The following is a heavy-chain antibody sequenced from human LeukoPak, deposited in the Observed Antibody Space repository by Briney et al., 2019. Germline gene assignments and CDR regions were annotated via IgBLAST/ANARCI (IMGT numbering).Heavy chain of an antibody. CDR2: INHSGST. J-gene: IGHJ4*02. Sequence: NPSETLSLTCAVYGGSFNDYYWSWIRQPPGKGLEWIGEINHSGSTNYNPSLKSRITISIDTPKNHFSLKLSSVTAADTAVYYCASDDSSGYYSMMVYWGQGTLVTVSS. V-gene: IGHV4-34*01. D-gene: IGHD3-22*01. CDR3: ASDDSSGYYSMMVY. CDR1: GGSFNDYY.